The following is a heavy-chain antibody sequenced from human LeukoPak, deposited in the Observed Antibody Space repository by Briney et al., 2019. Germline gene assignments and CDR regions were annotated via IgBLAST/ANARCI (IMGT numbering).Heavy chain of an antibody. J-gene: IGHJ5*02. CDR2: IYYSGST. CDR1: GGSISSYY. V-gene: IGHV4-59*08. D-gene: IGHD6-19*01. CDR3: ARQMSSGWYMGGNWFDP. Sequence: SETLSLTCTVSGGSISSYYWSWIRQPPGKGLEWIGYIYYSGSTNYNPSLKSRVTISVDTSKNQFSLKLSSVTTADTAVYYCARQMSSGWYMGGNWFDPWGQGTLVTVSS.